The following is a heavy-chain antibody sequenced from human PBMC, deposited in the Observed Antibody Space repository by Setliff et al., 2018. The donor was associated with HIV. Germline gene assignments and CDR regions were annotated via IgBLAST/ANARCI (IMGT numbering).Heavy chain of an antibody. Sequence: GASVKVSCKASGYTFSDYYLHWVRQAPGQAIEWMGWINPLSDATKFSHKFQDRVVVTRDTSRSIVYMELSSLLSEDTAVYFCTRAFPPMIPAAFDIWGLGTLVTVSS. CDR3: TRAFPPMIPAAFDI. CDR1: GYTFSDYY. D-gene: IGHD3-16*01. V-gene: IGHV1-2*02. J-gene: IGHJ3*02. CDR2: INPLSDAT.